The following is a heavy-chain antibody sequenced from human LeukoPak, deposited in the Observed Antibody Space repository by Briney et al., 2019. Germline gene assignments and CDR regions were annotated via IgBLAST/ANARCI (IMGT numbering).Heavy chain of an antibody. Sequence: GASVKVSCKASRYTFTRYGISWVRQAPGQRLEWMGWISAYNGNTNYAQKLQGRVTMTTDTSTSTAYMELRSLRSDDTAVYYCARDGSQWELPPRGSDWFDPWGQGTLVTVSS. CDR3: ARDGSQWELPPRGSDWFDP. J-gene: IGHJ5*02. CDR2: ISAYNGNT. D-gene: IGHD1-26*01. CDR1: RYTFTRYG. V-gene: IGHV1-18*01.